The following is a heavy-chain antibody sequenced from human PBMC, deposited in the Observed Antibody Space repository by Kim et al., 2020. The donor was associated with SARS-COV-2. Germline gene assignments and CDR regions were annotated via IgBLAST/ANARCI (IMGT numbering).Heavy chain of an antibody. CDR3: ARDDYGDYLGMDV. CDR2: INPNSGGT. J-gene: IGHJ6*02. V-gene: IGHV1-2*02. D-gene: IGHD4-17*01. Sequence: ASVKVSCKASGYTFTGYYMHWVRQAPGQGLEWMGWINPNSGGTNYAQKFQGRVTMTRDTSISTAYMELSRLRSDDTAVYYCARDDYGDYLGMDVWGQGTTVTVSS. CDR1: GYTFTGYY.